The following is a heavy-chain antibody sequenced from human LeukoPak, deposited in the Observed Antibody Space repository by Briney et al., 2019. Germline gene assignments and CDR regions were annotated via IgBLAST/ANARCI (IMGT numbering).Heavy chain of an antibody. V-gene: IGHV3-21*01. CDR2: ISSSSSYI. D-gene: IGHD2-15*01. CDR3: ARPGLYCSGASCYPFEY. Sequence: GGSLRLSCAASGFTFSSYSMNWVRQAPGKGLEWVSSISSSSSYIYYADSVKGRFTISRDNAKNSLYLQMNSLRVEDTATYYCARPGLYCSGASCYPFEYWGQGTLVTVSS. CDR1: GFTFSSYS. J-gene: IGHJ4*02.